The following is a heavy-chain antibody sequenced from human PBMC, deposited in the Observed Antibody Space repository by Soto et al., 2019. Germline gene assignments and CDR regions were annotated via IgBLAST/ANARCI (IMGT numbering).Heavy chain of an antibody. V-gene: IGHV5-51*04. CDR1: EYRFTNIW. CDR2: IYPGDSHT. Sequence: GESLKIYCKDYEYRFTNIWIAWVREMPGKGMEWMGSIYPGDSHTRYSLSFECRDTISADEPIHTVSLQRSSLRAAHTGMYLCASVAQYCTNGVCHFDYWGQGTLVTVSS. J-gene: IGHJ4*02. CDR3: ASVAQYCTNGVCHFDY. D-gene: IGHD2-8*01.